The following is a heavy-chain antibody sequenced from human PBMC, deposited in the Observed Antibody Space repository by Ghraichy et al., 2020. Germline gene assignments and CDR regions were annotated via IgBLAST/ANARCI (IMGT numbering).Heavy chain of an antibody. Sequence: GGSLRLSCAASGFTFSGSAMHWVRQASGKGLEWVGRIRSKANSYATAYAASVKGRFTISRDDSKNTAYLQMNSLKTEDTAVYYCTAAYSSGWGNIDYWGQGTLVTVSS. CDR2: IRSKANSYAT. J-gene: IGHJ4*02. D-gene: IGHD6-25*01. CDR1: GFTFSGSA. V-gene: IGHV3-73*01. CDR3: TAAYSSGWGNIDY.